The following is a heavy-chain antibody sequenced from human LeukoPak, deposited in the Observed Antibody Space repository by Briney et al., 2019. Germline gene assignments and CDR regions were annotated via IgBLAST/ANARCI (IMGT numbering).Heavy chain of an antibody. V-gene: IGHV4-30-4*01. J-gene: IGHJ1*01. Sequence: SETLSLTCTVSGVSITSGDYYWSWTRQPPGKGLVWIGYIYWSGSTHYNPSLKSRFTISVDTSKNQFSLGLSSVTAADTAVYYCAREGDGYNPRGPFQHWGQGTLVTVSS. CDR3: AREGDGYNPRGPFQH. CDR2: IYWSGST. CDR1: GVSITSGDYY. D-gene: IGHD5-24*01.